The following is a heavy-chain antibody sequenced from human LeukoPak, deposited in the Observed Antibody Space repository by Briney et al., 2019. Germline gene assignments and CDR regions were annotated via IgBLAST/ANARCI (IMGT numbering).Heavy chain of an antibody. Sequence: PGGSLRLSCAAPGFTFNSYGMHWVRQAPGKGLEWVAVIWYDGSNKYYADSVKGRFTISRANSKNTLYLQMNSLRAEDTAVYYCAREEDGGWFDPWGQGTLVTVSS. D-gene: IGHD3-10*01. J-gene: IGHJ5*02. CDR2: IWYDGSNK. CDR1: GFTFNSYG. V-gene: IGHV3-33*01. CDR3: AREEDGGWFDP.